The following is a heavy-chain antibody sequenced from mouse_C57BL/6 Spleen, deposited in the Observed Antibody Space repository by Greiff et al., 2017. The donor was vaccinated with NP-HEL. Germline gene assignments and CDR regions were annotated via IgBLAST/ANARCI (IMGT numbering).Heavy chain of an antibody. CDR1: GFTFSSYA. D-gene: IGHD1-1*01. J-gene: IGHJ3*01. Sequence: EVKLMESGGGLVKPGGSLKLSCAASGFTFSSYAMSWVRQTPEKRLEWVATISDGGSYTYYPDNVKGRFTISRDNAKNNLYLQMSHLKSEDTAMYYCARDAYYGSSYPFAYWGQGTLVTVSA. CDR3: ARDAYYGSSYPFAY. V-gene: IGHV5-4*01. CDR2: ISDGGSYT.